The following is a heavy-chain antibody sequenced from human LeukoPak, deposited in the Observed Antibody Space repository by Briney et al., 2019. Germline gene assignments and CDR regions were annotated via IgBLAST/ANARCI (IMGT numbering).Heavy chain of an antibody. CDR3: AKGHGYCTNGVCSAGAFDI. V-gene: IGHV3-33*06. CDR1: GFTFSSYG. D-gene: IGHD2-8*01. J-gene: IGHJ3*02. Sequence: GRSLRLSCXASGFTFSSYGMHWVRQAPGKGLEWVAVIWYDGSNKYYADSVKGRFTISRDNSKNTLYLQMNSLRAEDTAVYYCAKGHGYCTNGVCSAGAFDIWGQXTM. CDR2: IWYDGSNK.